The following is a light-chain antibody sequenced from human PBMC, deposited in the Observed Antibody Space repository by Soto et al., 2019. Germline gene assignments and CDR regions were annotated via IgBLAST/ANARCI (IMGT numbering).Light chain of an antibody. CDR1: QSVGRY. Sequence: EFVLTQSPATLSLSPGERATLSCRASQSVGRYLAWYQQKPGQAPRLLIYDASSRATGIPARFSGSGSGTDFTLTISSLEPEDFAVYYCQKQSNFFGGGTKVEIK. CDR3: QKQSNF. J-gene: IGKJ4*01. CDR2: DAS. V-gene: IGKV3-11*01.